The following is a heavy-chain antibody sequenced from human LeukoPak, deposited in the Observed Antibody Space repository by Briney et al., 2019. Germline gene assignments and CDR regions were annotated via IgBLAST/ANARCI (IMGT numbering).Heavy chain of an antibody. CDR3: ARIPNYYGSGSYVDY. CDR2: IYYSGIT. CDR1: GGSISSYY. V-gene: IGHV4-59*01. J-gene: IGHJ4*02. Sequence: SETLSLTCTVSGGSISSYYWSWIRQPPGKGLEWIGYIYYSGITNYNPSLKSRATISVDTSKNQLSLKLSSVTAADTAVYFCARIPNYYGSGSYVDYWGQGTLVTVSS. D-gene: IGHD3-10*01.